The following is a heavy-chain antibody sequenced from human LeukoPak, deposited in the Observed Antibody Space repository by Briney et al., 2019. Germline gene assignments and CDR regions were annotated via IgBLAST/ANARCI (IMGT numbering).Heavy chain of an antibody. CDR2: IRYDGSDK. CDR1: GFTFSSYA. J-gene: IGHJ4*02. Sequence: GGSLRLSCAASGFTFSSYAMHWVRQAPGKGLEWVAFIRYDGSDKYYANPVKGRFTISRDNSKNTVDLQMNSLRVEDTAVYYCAKARYCSGGNCYSFDYWGQGTLVTVSS. CDR3: AKARYCSGGNCYSFDY. D-gene: IGHD2-15*01. V-gene: IGHV3-30*02.